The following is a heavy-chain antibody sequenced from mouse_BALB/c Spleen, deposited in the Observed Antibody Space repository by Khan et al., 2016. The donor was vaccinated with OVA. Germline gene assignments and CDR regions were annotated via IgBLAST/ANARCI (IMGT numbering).Heavy chain of an antibody. V-gene: IGHV1-4*01. CDR2: INPSSGFT. CDR1: GYTFTSNT. Sequence: VQLQESGAELARPGASVKMSCKASGYTFTSNTMHWVKQRPGQGLEWIGYINPSSGFTNFNQKFKDKATLTADKSSSTAYMQLSSLTSEDSAVFYCARRTTVYAMDYWGQGTSVTVSS. J-gene: IGHJ4*01. CDR3: ARRTTVYAMDY. D-gene: IGHD1-1*01.